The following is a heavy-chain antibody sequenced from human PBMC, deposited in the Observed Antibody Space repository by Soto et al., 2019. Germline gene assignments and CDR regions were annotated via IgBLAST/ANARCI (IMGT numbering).Heavy chain of an antibody. Sequence: GGFLRLSCSASGFTFSGRSMHWVRQAPGKGLEYVSGVSPNGNDKYYTDSVKGRFTISRDNSKNTLHLQMSSLRPEDTALFYCIRGFYGLDVWGQGTTVTVSS. J-gene: IGHJ6*02. V-gene: IGHV3-64D*08. CDR3: IRGFYGLDV. CDR1: GFTFSGRS. CDR2: VSPNGNDK.